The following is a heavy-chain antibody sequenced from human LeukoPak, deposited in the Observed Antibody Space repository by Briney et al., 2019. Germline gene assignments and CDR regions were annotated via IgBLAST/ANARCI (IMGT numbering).Heavy chain of an antibody. D-gene: IGHD6-19*01. V-gene: IGHV4-59*11. J-gene: IGHJ4*02. CDR1: GGSISSHY. Sequence: PSETLSLTCTVSGGSISSHYWSWIRQPPGKGLEWIGDMYYSGNTNYSPSLKSRLTISIDTSKNHFSLKLSSATAADTAVYYCARAGSAWSFDYWGQGTLVTVSS. CDR2: MYYSGNT. CDR3: ARAGSAWSFDY.